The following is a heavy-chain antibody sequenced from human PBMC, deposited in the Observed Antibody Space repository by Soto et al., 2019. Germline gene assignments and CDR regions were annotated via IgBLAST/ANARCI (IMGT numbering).Heavy chain of an antibody. V-gene: IGHV4-4*07. D-gene: IGHD1-26*01. CDR2: IYATGTT. CDR3: VRDTMKTVRDWFDP. CDR1: GASISGFS. Sequence: SESLSLTCTVSGASISGFSWSWVRKSAGKGLEWIGRIYATGTTDYNPSLKTGVMMSVDTSKKQISMKLRSVTAARPAVYSIVRDTMKTVRDWFDPWGQGTSVTV. J-gene: IGHJ5*02.